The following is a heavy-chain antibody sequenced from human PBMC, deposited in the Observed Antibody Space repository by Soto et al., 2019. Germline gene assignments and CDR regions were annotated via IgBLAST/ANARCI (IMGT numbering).Heavy chain of an antibody. CDR3: ARSGDNYNLLDY. V-gene: IGHV3-11*06. CDR2: SSNSGTFT. CDR1: GASISPFY. D-gene: IGHD1-1*01. Sequence: LSLTCTVSGASISPFYMSWIRQAPGKGLEWIAYSSNSGTFTKYADSVKGRFSISRDNAKNSLYLQINNLSGEDTATYFCARSGDNYNLLDYWGQGTPVTVSS. J-gene: IGHJ4*02.